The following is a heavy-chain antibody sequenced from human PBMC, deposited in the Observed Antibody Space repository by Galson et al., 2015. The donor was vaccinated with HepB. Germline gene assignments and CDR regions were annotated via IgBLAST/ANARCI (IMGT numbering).Heavy chain of an antibody. J-gene: IGHJ4*02. D-gene: IGHD3-10*01. CDR3: AKDWSITMVRGVIGVDY. Sequence: SLRLSCAASGFTFSSYGMHWVRQAPGKGLEWVAFIRYDGSNKYYADSVKGRFTISRDNSKNTLYLQMNSLRAEDTAVYYCAKDWSITMVRGVIGVDYWGQGTLVTVSS. CDR1: GFTFSSYG. CDR2: IRYDGSNK. V-gene: IGHV3-30*02.